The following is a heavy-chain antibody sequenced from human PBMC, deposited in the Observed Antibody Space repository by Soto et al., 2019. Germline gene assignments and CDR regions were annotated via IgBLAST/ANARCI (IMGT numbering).Heavy chain of an antibody. D-gene: IGHD2-8*02. CDR2: ISYDGSNK. CDR1: GFTFSSYG. J-gene: IGHJ6*02. Sequence: GGSLRLSCAASGFTFSSYGMHWVRQAPGKGLEWVAVISYDGSNKYYADSVKGRFTISRDNSKNTLYLQMNSLRAEDTAVYYCAKGGVTGYYYGMDVWGQGTTVTVSS. V-gene: IGHV3-30*18. CDR3: AKGGVTGYYYGMDV.